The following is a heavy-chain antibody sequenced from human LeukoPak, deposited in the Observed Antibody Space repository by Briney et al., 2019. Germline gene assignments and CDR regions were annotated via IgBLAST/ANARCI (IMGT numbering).Heavy chain of an antibody. D-gene: IGHD5-24*01. J-gene: IGHJ4*02. V-gene: IGHV4-34*01. CDR1: GGSFSGYY. Sequence: PSETLSLTCAVYGGSFSGYYWSWIRQPPGKGLEWIGEINHSGSTNYNPSLKSRVTISVDTSKNQFSLKLSSVTAADTAVYYCASRNGAYFDYWGQGTLVTVSS. CDR2: INHSGST. CDR3: ASRNGAYFDY.